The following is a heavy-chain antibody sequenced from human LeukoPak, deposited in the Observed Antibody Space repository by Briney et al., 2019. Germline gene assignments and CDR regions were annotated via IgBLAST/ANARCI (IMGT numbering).Heavy chain of an antibody. CDR2: ISSSGSFI. D-gene: IGHD5-12*01. CDR1: GFSFNRYS. V-gene: IGHV3-21*01. J-gene: IGHJ4*02. Sequence: GGSLRLSCVTSGFSFNRYSMNWVRQAPGKGLEWVSFISSSGSFIYYEDSVKGRFIITRDNAKSSLFLQLNSLRAEDTGVYYCARDQGSYTDYEVDYWGQGTLVTVSS. CDR3: ARDQGSYTDYEVDY.